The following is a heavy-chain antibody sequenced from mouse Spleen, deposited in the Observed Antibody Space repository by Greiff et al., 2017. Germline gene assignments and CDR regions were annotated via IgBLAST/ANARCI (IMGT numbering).Heavy chain of an antibody. CDR3: ASHRTTRGMDY. Sequence: QVHVKQSGAELAKPGASVKLSCKASGYTFTSYWMHWVKQRPGQGLEWIGYINPSSGYTKYNQKFKDKATLTADKSSSTAYMQLSSLTYEDSAVYYCASHRTTRGMDYWGQGTSVTVSS. V-gene: IGHV1-7*01. CDR2: INPSSGYT. J-gene: IGHJ4*01. CDR1: GYTFTSYW. D-gene: IGHD2-14*01.